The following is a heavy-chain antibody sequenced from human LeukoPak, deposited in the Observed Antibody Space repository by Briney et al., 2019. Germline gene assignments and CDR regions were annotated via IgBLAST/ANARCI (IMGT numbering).Heavy chain of an antibody. Sequence: GGSLRLSCAASGFTFSSYGMHWVRQAPGKGLEWVAVISYDGSNKYYADSVKGRFTISRDNSKNTLYLQMNSLRAEDTAVYYCVGVLQLWTFDYWGQGTLVTVSS. J-gene: IGHJ4*02. CDR2: ISYDGSNK. D-gene: IGHD5-18*01. CDR3: VGVLQLWTFDY. V-gene: IGHV3-30*03. CDR1: GFTFSSYG.